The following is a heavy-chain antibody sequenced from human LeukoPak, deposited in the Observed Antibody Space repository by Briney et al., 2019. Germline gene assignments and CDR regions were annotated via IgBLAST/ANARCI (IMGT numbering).Heavy chain of an antibody. J-gene: IGHJ6*02. CDR3: ARGEYCSGGSCYSNYYYGMDV. Sequence: SETPSLTCAVYGGSFSGYYWSWIRQPPGKGLEWIGEINHSGSTNYNPSLKSRVTISVDTSKNQFSLKLSSVTAADTAVYYCARGEYCSGGSCYSNYYYGMDVWGQGTTVTVSS. CDR1: GGSFSGYY. V-gene: IGHV4-34*01. CDR2: INHSGST. D-gene: IGHD2-15*01.